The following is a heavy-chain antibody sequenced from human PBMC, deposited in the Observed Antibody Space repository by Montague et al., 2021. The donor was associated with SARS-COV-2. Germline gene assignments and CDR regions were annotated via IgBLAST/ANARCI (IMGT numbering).Heavy chain of an antibody. CDR2: IRTTGHT. CDR1: GASISTGIYY. D-gene: IGHD1-26*01. J-gene: IGHJ4*02. CDR3: ARFGSGTLEFDL. V-gene: IGHV4-61*02. Sequence: TLSLTCTVSGASISTGIYYWSWSRQPAGKGLEWIGRIRTTGHTDYNSSLESRVFMSVDTSTIQFSLILTSVTAADTAVYFCARFGSGTLEFDLCAQGTQVPVSS.